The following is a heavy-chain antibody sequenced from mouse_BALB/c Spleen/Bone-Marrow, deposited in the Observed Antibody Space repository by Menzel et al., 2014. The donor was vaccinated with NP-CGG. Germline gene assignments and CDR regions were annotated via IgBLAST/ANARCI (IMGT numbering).Heavy chain of an antibody. CDR2: IWGDGST. Sequence: QVQLKESGPGLVASSQSLSIPCTVSGFSLTGYGVNWVRQPPGKGLEWLGMIWGDGSTDYNSALKSRLSISKDNSKSQVFLKMNSLQTDDTARYYCARELGHYAMDYWGQGTSVTVSS. V-gene: IGHV2-6-7*01. D-gene: IGHD4-1*01. J-gene: IGHJ4*01. CDR1: GFSLTGYG. CDR3: ARELGHYAMDY.